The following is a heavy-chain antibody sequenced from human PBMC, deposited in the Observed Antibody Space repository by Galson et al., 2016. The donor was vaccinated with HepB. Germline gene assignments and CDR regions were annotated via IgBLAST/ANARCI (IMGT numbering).Heavy chain of an antibody. V-gene: IGHV3-48*02. J-gene: IGHJ5*02. Sequence: SLRLSCAASGFTFSSYSMNWVRQAPGKGLEWLSYISSTSDTIYYADSVRGRFTISRDNAKNSLYLQMNNLRDEDTAVYYCGRPTTHNWFDPWGQGTLVIVSS. D-gene: IGHD5-12*01. CDR2: ISSTSDTI. CDR1: GFTFSSYS. CDR3: GRPTTHNWFDP.